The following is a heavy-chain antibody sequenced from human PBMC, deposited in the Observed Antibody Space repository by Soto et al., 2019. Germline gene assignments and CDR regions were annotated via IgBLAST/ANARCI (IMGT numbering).Heavy chain of an antibody. CDR2: IYYSGST. J-gene: IGHJ5*02. CDR1: GGSVSSGSYY. D-gene: IGHD3-3*01. Sequence: SETLALTCTVSGGSVSSGSYYWSWIRQPPRKGLEWIGYIYYSGSTNYNPSLKSRVTISVDTSKNQFSLKLSSVTAADTAVYYCARVPIITIFGVVITHFDPWGQGTLVTVSS. V-gene: IGHV4-61*01. CDR3: ARVPIITIFGVVITHFDP.